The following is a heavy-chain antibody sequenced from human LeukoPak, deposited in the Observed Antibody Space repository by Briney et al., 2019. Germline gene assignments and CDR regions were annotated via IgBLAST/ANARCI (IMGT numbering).Heavy chain of an antibody. CDR2: IRYDGSNK. CDR3: AKERQQLTNNWFDP. J-gene: IGHJ5*02. D-gene: IGHD6-13*01. Sequence: GGSLRLSCAASGFTFSSYGMHWVRQAPGKGLEWVAFIRYDGSNKYYADSVKGRFTISRDNSKNTLYLQMNSLRAEDTAVYYCAKERQQLTNNWFDPWGQGTLSPSPQ. CDR1: GFTFSSYG. V-gene: IGHV3-30*02.